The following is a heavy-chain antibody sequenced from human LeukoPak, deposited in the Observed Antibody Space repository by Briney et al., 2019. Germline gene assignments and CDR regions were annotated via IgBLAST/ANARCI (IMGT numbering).Heavy chain of an antibody. CDR3: ASGSSNWAPISWYY. J-gene: IGHJ4*02. CDR1: GYIFNNYG. D-gene: IGHD7-27*01. CDR2: ISAYNGNT. Sequence: ASVKVSCKASGYIFNNYGISWVRQAPGQGLEWMGWISAYNGNTNSAQKLQGRVTITTDESTSTTYMELSSLSFEDTAVYYCASGSSNWAPISWYYWGQGTLVTVSS. V-gene: IGHV1-18*01.